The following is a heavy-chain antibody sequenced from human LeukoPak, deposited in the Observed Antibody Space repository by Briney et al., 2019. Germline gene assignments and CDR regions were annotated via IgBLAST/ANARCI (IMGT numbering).Heavy chain of an antibody. V-gene: IGHV3-20*04. CDR2: INWNGGST. CDR1: GFTFDDYG. Sequence: GGSLRLSCAASGFTFDDYGLSWVRQAPGKGLEWVSTINWNGGSTGYADSVKGRFTISRDNAKNSLYLQMNSLRAEDTAVYYCARDAYSSSSEDYYYYYYMDVWGKGTTVTISS. J-gene: IGHJ6*03. CDR3: ARDAYSSSSEDYYYYYYMDV. D-gene: IGHD6-6*01.